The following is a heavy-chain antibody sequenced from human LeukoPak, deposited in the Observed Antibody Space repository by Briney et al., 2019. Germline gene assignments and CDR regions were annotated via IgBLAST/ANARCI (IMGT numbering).Heavy chain of an antibody. V-gene: IGHV4-4*07. J-gene: IGHJ3*02. D-gene: IGHD2-2*01. CDR1: DVSINNEC. CDR2: IYPSGST. Sequence: WETLSLTCGVSDVSINNECWSSIPQPAGKGLEWIGRIYPSGSTNYKPSLKSLVTMSIDKSKNQFSLKLSSVTAADTAVYYCAREREGIVIVPPARGAFDIWGQGRMVTVSS. CDR3: AREREGIVIVPPARGAFDI.